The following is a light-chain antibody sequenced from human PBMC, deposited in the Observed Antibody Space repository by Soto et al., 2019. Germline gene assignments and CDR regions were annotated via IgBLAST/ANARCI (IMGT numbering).Light chain of an antibody. J-gene: IGLJ1*01. V-gene: IGLV2-14*01. CDR3: SSYTTSSTYV. Sequence: QSALTQPPSASGSPGQSLTISCTGTSSDVGGHNYVSWYQQHPGKAPKLVIFEVTNRPSGVSNRFSGSKSGNTASLTISGLQADDEAEYSCSSYTTSSTYVFGSGTKLTVL. CDR2: EVT. CDR1: SSDVGGHNY.